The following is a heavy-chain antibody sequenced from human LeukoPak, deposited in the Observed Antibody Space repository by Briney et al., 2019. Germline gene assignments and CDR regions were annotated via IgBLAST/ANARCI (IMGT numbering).Heavy chain of an antibody. Sequence: GGSLRLSCAASGFTFSSYWMHWVRQAPGKGLVWVSRINSDGSGTSYADSVMGRFTISRDNAKNSLYLQMNSLRAEDTAVYYCARGRPAAGQSFFDYWGQGTLVTVSS. J-gene: IGHJ4*02. D-gene: IGHD6-13*01. CDR3: ARGRPAAGQSFFDY. V-gene: IGHV3-74*01. CDR1: GFTFSSYW. CDR2: INSDGSGT.